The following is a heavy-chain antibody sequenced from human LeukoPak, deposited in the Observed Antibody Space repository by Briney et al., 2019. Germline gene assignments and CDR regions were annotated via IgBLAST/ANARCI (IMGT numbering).Heavy chain of an antibody. J-gene: IGHJ4*02. V-gene: IGHV3-49*04. D-gene: IGHD3-3*01. CDR1: GFTFSTSG. Sequence: GGSLRLSCAAPGFTFSTSGMSWVRQAPGKGLEWVGFIKSKAYGGTTEYAASVKGRFTISRDDSKGIAFLLMNSLKTEDTAVYYCTRVNYDFWSGYFENDFWGQGTLVTVSS. CDR3: TRVNYDFWSGYFENDF. CDR2: IKSKAYGGTT.